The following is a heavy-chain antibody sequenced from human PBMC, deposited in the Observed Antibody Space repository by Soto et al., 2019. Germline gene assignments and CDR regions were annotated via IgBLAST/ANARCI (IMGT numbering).Heavy chain of an antibody. Sequence: SETLSLTCAVYGGSFSGYYWSWIRQPQGKGLEWIGEINHSGGTNYNPPLKSRVTISVDTSKNQFSLKLSSVTAADTVVYYCAREDYDFWSGYYRVSDYWGQGTLVT. J-gene: IGHJ4*02. CDR3: AREDYDFWSGYYRVSDY. D-gene: IGHD3-3*01. CDR2: INHSGGT. CDR1: GGSFSGYY. V-gene: IGHV4-34*01.